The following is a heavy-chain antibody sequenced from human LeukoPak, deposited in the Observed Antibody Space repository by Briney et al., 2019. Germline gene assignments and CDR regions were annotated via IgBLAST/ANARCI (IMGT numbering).Heavy chain of an antibody. V-gene: IGHV4-39*01. D-gene: IGHD3-22*01. J-gene: IGHJ4*02. Sequence: SETLSLTCTVSGGSISSISSSSYSWGWIRQPPGQGLECIGNIYYSGSTYYNPSLKSRVTISVDTSKNQFSLKLTSVTAADTAVYYCARQRRDSSGYPYYFDYWGQGTLVTVSS. CDR3: ARQRRDSSGYPYYFDY. CDR2: IYYSGST. CDR1: GGSISSISSSSYS.